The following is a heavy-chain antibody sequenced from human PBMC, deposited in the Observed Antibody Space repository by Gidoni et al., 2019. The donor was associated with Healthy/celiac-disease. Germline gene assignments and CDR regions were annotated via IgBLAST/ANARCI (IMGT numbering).Heavy chain of an antibody. CDR1: VFTFSSYA. Sequence: EVQLLASWGGLVQPGGSLRLSCSSSVFTFSSYAMSWVRQAPGKGLEWVSAISGSGGSTYYADSVKGRFTISRDNSKNTLYLQMNSLRAEDTAVYYCAKEPEYSSSWFGVFWGQGTLVTVSS. J-gene: IGHJ4*02. D-gene: IGHD6-13*01. CDR2: ISGSGGST. V-gene: IGHV3-23*01. CDR3: AKEPEYSSSWFGVF.